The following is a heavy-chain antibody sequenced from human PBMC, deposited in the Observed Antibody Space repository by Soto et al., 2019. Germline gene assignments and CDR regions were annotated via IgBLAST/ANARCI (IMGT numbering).Heavy chain of an antibody. Sequence: QVQLVQSGAEVKKPGASVKISCEASGYTFTTYYMHWVRQAPGQGLGWMGMIDPSGGSASYAQKFRCRVTMTRDTSTSTVDMELSSLRSAATAVYYCVRGWGSSTPFGYWGQGTLVTVSS. CDR1: GYTFTTYY. J-gene: IGHJ4*02. D-gene: IGHD6-6*01. CDR3: VRGWGSSTPFGY. CDR2: IDPSGGSA. V-gene: IGHV1-46*03.